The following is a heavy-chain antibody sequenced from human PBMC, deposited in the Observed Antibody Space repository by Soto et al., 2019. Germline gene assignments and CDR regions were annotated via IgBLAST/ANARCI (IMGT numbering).Heavy chain of an antibody. Sequence: SETLCLTCAVYGGSFSGYYWSWIRQPQGKGLEWIGEINHSGSTNYNPSLKSRVTISVDTSKNQFSLKLRSVTAADTVVYYCASRDYFYYWGRRSLVLGSS. CDR2: INHSGST. V-gene: IGHV4-34*01. CDR3: ASRDYFYY. CDR1: GGSFSGYY. J-gene: IGHJ4*02.